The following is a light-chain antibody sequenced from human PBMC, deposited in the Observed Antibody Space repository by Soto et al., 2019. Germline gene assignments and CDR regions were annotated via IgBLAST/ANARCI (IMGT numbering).Light chain of an antibody. V-gene: IGKV3-20*01. Sequence: IVLPKSPGSLSLPKGSNATLFCMTSQSVRKNCLAWYQQKPGQAPRLLIYDASSRATGIPDRFSGSGSGTDFTLTISGLQPDDFATYYCQQYNPYSPRPFGQGTKVDIK. CDR3: QQYNPYSPRP. CDR1: QSVRKNC. CDR2: DAS. J-gene: IGKJ1*01.